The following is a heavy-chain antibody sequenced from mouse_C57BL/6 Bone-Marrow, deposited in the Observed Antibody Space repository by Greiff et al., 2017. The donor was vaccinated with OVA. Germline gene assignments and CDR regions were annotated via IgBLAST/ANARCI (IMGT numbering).Heavy chain of an antibody. CDR2: IDPETGGT. Sequence: SGAELVRPGASVTLSCKASGYTFTDYEMHWVKQTPVHGLEWIGAIDPETGGTAYNQKFKGKAILTADKSSSTAYMELRSLTSEDSAVYYCTRPLRSSYDFDYWGQGTTLTVSS. V-gene: IGHV1-15*01. CDR1: GYTFTDYE. CDR3: TRPLRSSYDFDY. D-gene: IGHD1-1*01. J-gene: IGHJ2*01.